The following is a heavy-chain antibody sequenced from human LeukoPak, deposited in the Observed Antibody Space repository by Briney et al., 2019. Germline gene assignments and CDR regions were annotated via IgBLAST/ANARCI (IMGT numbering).Heavy chain of an antibody. CDR1: GGSISSYTHY. CDR2: VYYTGGT. D-gene: IGHD6-6*01. V-gene: IGHV4-39*02. J-gene: IGHJ5*02. Sequence: SETLSLTCTVSGGSISSYTHYWGWIRQPPGKGLEWIATVYYTGGTYYNPSLKSRVTISIDTSRNHFSLKLTSVIAAGTAMYYCVSNSSSSPWFDPWGQGTLATVSS. CDR3: VSNSSSSPWFDP.